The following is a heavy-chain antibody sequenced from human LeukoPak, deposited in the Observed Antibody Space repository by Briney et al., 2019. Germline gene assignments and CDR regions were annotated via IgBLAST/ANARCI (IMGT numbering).Heavy chain of an antibody. CDR3: VRDGDDWNDFDH. Sequence: GGSLRLSCAASGFSFSTSWMTWVRQAPGKGLEWVANIRRDGGEIYYMDSVKGRFAISRDNAKNSLYLQMNSLRVEDTAVFYCVRDGDDWNDFDHWGQGTLVTVSS. V-gene: IGHV3-7*01. J-gene: IGHJ4*02. D-gene: IGHD1-1*01. CDR1: GFSFSTSW. CDR2: IRRDGGEI.